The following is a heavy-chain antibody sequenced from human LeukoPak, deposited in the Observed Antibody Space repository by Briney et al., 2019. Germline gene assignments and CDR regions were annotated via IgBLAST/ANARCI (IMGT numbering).Heavy chain of an antibody. J-gene: IGHJ4*02. CDR3: ARDGYYYDSSGYYEKMYYFDY. CDR2: IYYSGST. D-gene: IGHD3-22*01. V-gene: IGHV4-59*12. CDR1: GGSISSYY. Sequence: SETLSLTCTVSGGSISSYYWSWIRQPPGKGLEWIGYIYYSGSTNYNPSLKSRVTMSVDTSKNQFSLKLSSVTAADTAVYYCARDGYYYDSSGYYEKMYYFDYWGQGTLVTVSS.